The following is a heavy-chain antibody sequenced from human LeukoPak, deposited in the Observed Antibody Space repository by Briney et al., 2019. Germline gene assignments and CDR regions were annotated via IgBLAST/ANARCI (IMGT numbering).Heavy chain of an antibody. J-gene: IGHJ3*01. CDR3: ARNQVLPFDVFNL. V-gene: IGHV4-59*08. CDR2: IHYSGST. D-gene: IGHD1-14*01. CDR1: GVSISSYY. Sequence: SETLSLTCTVSGVSISSYYWSWIRQPPGKGLERIGYIHYSGSTDYNSSLKSRVTISIDTSKSQFYLKLSSATAADTAVYYCARNQVLPFDVFNLWGQGTMVTVSS.